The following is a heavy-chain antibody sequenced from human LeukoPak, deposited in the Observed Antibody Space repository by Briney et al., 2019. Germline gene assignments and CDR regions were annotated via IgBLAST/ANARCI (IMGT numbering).Heavy chain of an antibody. D-gene: IGHD3-16*01. J-gene: IGHJ4*02. Sequence: SVKVSCKASGGTFSSYAISWVRQAPGQGLEWMGRVIPILGIANYVQKFQGRVTITADKSTSTAYMELSSLRSEDTAVYYCARLILWGSGEYYFDYWGQGTLVTVSS. CDR3: ARLILWGSGEYYFDY. CDR2: VIPILGIA. V-gene: IGHV1-69*04. CDR1: GGTFSSYA.